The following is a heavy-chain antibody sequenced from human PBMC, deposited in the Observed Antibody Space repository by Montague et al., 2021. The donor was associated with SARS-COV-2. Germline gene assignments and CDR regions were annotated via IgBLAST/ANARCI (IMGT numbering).Heavy chain of an antibody. J-gene: IGHJ3*02. CDR3: ARHRANAESFDI. CDR2: VHYTGTT. CDR1: GDSITVSRYD. Sequence: SETLSLTCTVSGDSITVSRYDWGWIRQPPGKGLEWIGSVHYTGTTSYNASLKSRLTISVDTSENQFSLKMTSVTASDTAVYYCARHRANAESFDIWGQGTMVTVSS. D-gene: IGHD1-1*01. V-gene: IGHV4-39*01.